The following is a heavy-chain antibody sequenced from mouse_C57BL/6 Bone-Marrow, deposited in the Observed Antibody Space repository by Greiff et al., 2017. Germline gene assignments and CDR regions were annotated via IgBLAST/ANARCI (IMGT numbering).Heavy chain of an antibody. D-gene: IGHD1-1*01. CDR3: ARGGTVALDY. V-gene: IGHV1-85*01. CDR1: GYTFTSYA. J-gene: IGHJ2*01. CDR2: IYPRDGST. Sequence: QVQLQQSGPELVKPGASVKLSCKASGYTFTSYAINWVKQRPGQGLEWIGWIYPRDGSTKYNEKFKGKATLTVDTSSSTAYMELHSLTSEDSAVCICARGGTVALDYWGQGTTLTVSS.